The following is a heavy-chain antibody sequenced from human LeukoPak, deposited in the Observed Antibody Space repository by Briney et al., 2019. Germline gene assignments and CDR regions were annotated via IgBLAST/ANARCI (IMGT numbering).Heavy chain of an antibody. CDR1: GFTFDDYA. CDR3: AKDGRSGYYTGGTFDY. Sequence: GGSLRLSCAASGFTFDDYAMHWVRQAPGKGLEWVSGISWNSGSIGYADSVKGRFTISRGNAKNSLYLQMNSLRAEDTALYYCAKDGRSGYYTGGTFDYWGQGTLVTVSS. D-gene: IGHD3-3*01. CDR2: ISWNSGSI. J-gene: IGHJ4*02. V-gene: IGHV3-9*01.